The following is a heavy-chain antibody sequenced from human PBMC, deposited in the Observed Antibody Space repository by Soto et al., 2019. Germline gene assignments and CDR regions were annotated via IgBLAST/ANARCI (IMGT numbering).Heavy chain of an antibody. CDR1: GFTFSSYS. CDR3: ARDQSYYGMDV. V-gene: IGHV3-21*01. J-gene: IGHJ6*02. Sequence: GGSLRLSCAASGFTFSSYSMNWVRQAPGKGLEWVSSISSSSSYIYYADSVKGRFTISRDNAKNSLYLQMNSLRAEDTAVYCCARDQSYYGMDVWGQGTTVTVSS. CDR2: ISSSSSYI.